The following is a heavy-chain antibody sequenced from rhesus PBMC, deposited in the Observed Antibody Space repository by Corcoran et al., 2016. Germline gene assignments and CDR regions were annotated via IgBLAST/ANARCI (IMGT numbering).Heavy chain of an antibody. CDR1: GGSISSSY. CDR2: IYGSGSST. Sequence: QLQLQESGPGLVKPSETLSVTCAVSGGSISSSYWSWIRQAPGKGLEWIGYIYGSGSSTNDNPSLKRRVTLSVDTSKNQLSLKLSSVTTADTAVYYCARGGSWFFDYWGQGVLVTVSS. D-gene: IGHD6-13*01. V-gene: IGHV4-169*01. CDR3: ARGGSWFFDY. J-gene: IGHJ4*01.